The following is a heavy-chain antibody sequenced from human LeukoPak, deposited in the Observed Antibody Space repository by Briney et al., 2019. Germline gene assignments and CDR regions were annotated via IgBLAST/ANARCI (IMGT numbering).Heavy chain of an antibody. D-gene: IGHD6-19*01. J-gene: IGHJ6*03. V-gene: IGHV4-4*07. CDR1: GGSISSYY. CDR3: AREAGTGRYYYYYMDV. Sequence: SETLSLTCTVSGGSISSYYWSWIRQPAGKGLEWIGRIYASGSTNYNPSLKSRVTMSVDTSKNQFSLKLSSVAAADTAVYYCAREAGTGRYYYYYMDVRGKGTTVTISS. CDR2: IYASGST.